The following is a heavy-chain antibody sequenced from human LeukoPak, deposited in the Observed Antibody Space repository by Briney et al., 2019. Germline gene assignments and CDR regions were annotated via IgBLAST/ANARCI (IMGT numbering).Heavy chain of an antibody. J-gene: IGHJ4*02. CDR3: ERDFYYYDSSGYYY. CDR1: GFTFDDYG. Sequence: GGSLRLSCAASGFTFDDYGMSWVRQAPGKGLEWVSGINWNGGSTGYADSVKGRFTISRDNAKNSLYLQMNSLRAEDTALYYCERDFYYYDSSGYYYWGQGTLVTVSS. D-gene: IGHD3-22*01. V-gene: IGHV3-20*04. CDR2: INWNGGST.